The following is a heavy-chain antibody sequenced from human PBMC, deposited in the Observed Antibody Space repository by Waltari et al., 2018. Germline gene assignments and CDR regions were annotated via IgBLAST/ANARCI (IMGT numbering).Heavy chain of an antibody. V-gene: IGHV1-2*02. CDR1: GYTFTGDY. CDR2: INPNSGGT. CDR3: AREYCGGDCNHGWFDP. Sequence: QVQLVQSGAEVKKPGASVKISCKASGYTFTGDYMHWVRQAHGQGLEWMGWINPNSGGTNYAQTFQGRVTMTRDTSISTAYMELSRLRSDDTAVYYCAREYCGGDCNHGWFDPWGQGTLVTVSS. D-gene: IGHD2-21*01. J-gene: IGHJ5*02.